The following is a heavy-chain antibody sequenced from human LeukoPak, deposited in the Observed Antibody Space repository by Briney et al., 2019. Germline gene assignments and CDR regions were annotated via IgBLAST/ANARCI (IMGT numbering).Heavy chain of an antibody. V-gene: IGHV1-8*02. J-gene: IGHJ4*02. Sequence: ASVKVSCKASGYTFTNYGIAWVRQATGQGLEWLGWMSASSGNTGYAQKFQGRVSMTRATSITTAYLELSSLTFEDTAVYYCARTPPKGDIDYWGQGTLVTVSS. CDR1: GYTFTNYG. CDR3: ARTPPKGDIDY. D-gene: IGHD2-21*02. CDR2: MSASSGNT.